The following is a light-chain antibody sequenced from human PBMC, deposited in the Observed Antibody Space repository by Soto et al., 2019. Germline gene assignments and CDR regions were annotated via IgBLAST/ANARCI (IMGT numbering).Light chain of an antibody. CDR1: QSVRSN. CDR2: DAS. CDR3: QQRDNCPWT. Sequence: ETVLTQSPATLSLSPGERATLSCRASQSVRSNLAWYQHKPGQAPRLLIYDASNRTTGIPGRFSGSGSGTDFTLTISILEHEDFAVYYCQQRDNCPWTFGQGAKVEIK. J-gene: IGKJ1*01. V-gene: IGKV3-11*01.